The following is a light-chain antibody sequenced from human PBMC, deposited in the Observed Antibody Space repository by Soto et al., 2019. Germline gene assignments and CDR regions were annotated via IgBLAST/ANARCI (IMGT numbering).Light chain of an antibody. CDR2: DAS. CDR3: QQYNNWPPLT. V-gene: IGKV3-15*01. CDR1: QSVSSS. Sequence: EIVMTQSPPTLSVSPGDRATLSCRASQSVSSSLAWYQQIPGQAPRLLIYDASTRATGIPARFGGSGSGTEFTLTISSRQSEDFAGDYCQQYNNWPPLTFGGGTKVDLK. J-gene: IGKJ4*01.